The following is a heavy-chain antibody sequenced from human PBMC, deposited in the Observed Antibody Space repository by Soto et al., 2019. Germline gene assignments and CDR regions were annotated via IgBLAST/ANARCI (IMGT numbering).Heavy chain of an antibody. D-gene: IGHD2-2*01. Sequence: GGSLRLSCAASGFTVSYNYISWVRQAPGKGPEWVSSIDSGGTTYYADSVKGRFTMSRDNPKNTLYLQMTSLRVEDTAVYYCARDQGYCTTTSCYADGWFGPWGQGTLVTVSS. CDR3: ARDQGYCTTTSCYADGWFGP. CDR1: GFTVSYNY. V-gene: IGHV3-66*01. CDR2: IDSGGTT. J-gene: IGHJ5*02.